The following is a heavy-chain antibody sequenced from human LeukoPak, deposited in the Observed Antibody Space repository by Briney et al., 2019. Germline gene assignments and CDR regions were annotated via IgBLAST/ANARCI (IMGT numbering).Heavy chain of an antibody. Sequence: SETLSLTCAVYGGSFSGYYWSWIRQPPGKGLEWIGEINHSGSTNYNPSLKSRVTISVDTSKNQFSLKLSSVTAADTAVYYCARVRMQLLNYYYYMDVWGKGTTGTVSS. CDR2: INHSGST. D-gene: IGHD2-2*01. J-gene: IGHJ6*03. CDR1: GGSFSGYY. V-gene: IGHV4-34*01. CDR3: ARVRMQLLNYYYYMDV.